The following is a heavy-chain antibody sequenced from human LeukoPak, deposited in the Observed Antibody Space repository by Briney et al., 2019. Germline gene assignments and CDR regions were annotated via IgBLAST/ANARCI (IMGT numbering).Heavy chain of an antibody. J-gene: IGHJ4*02. Sequence: GGSLRLSCAASGFTFCSFEMNWVSQAPGKGLEWISYISTSGASTYYADSVKGRFTVSRDNAKNSMFLRMDTLRAEDTAVYYCARERGYNYGYSGYYDQWGQGILVTVSS. V-gene: IGHV3-48*03. CDR2: ISTSGAST. CDR3: ARERGYNYGYSGYYDQ. CDR1: GFTFCSFE. D-gene: IGHD5-18*01.